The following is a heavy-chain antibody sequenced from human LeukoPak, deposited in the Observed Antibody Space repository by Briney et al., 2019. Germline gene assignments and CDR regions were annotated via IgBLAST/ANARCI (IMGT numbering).Heavy chain of an antibody. J-gene: IGHJ3*02. CDR1: GGTFSSYA. CDR2: IIPIFGTA. D-gene: IGHD2-15*01. V-gene: IGHV1-69*05. CDR3: AREVVVVVAATQGAFDI. Sequence: SVKVSCKASGGTFSSYAISWVRQAPGQGLEWMGRIIPIFGTANYAQKFQGRVTITTDESTSTAYMELSSLRSEDTAVYYCAREVVVVVAATQGAFDIWGQGTMVTVSS.